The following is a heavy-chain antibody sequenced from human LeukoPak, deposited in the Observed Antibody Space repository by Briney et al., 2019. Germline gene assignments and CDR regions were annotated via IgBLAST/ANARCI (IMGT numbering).Heavy chain of an antibody. CDR3: ARLQATWGLSRYGMDV. CDR1: GFTFSNYY. D-gene: IGHD1-26*01. V-gene: IGHV3-7*01. J-gene: IGHJ6*02. Sequence: PGGSLRLSCAASGFTFSNYYMSWVRQAPGKGLEWVANINQDGSEKNYVDSVKGRFTISRDNAKNSLYLQMNSLRAEDTAVYYCARLQATWGLSRYGMDVWGQGTTVTVSS. CDR2: INQDGSEK.